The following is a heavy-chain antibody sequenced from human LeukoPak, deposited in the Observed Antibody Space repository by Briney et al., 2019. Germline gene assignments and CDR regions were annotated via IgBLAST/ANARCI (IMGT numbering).Heavy chain of an antibody. CDR1: GFTFSTYA. Sequence: QTGGSLRLSCAASGFTFSTYAMSWVRQAPGKGLEWVSSISGGGVYTYYADSVKGRFTISRDNSKNTLHLQMNSLRGEDTAIYYCARDVRGGIGDLGYWGQGTLVTVSS. CDR3: ARDVRGGIGDLGY. CDR2: ISGGGVYT. J-gene: IGHJ4*02. V-gene: IGHV3-23*01. D-gene: IGHD3-10*01.